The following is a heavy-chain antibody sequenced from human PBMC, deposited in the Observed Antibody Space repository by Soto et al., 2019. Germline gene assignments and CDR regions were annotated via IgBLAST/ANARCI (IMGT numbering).Heavy chain of an antibody. D-gene: IGHD4-17*01. CDR2: IKQDGSEK. J-gene: IGHJ3*02. CDR3: AREHEGDYGDSLHAFDI. Sequence: GRSLRLSCAASGFTFSSYWMSWVRQAPGKGLEWVANIKQDGSEKYYVDSVKGRFTISRDNAKNSLYLQMNSLRAEDTAVYYCAREHEGDYGDSLHAFDIWGQGTMVTVSS. V-gene: IGHV3-7*01. CDR1: GFTFSSYW.